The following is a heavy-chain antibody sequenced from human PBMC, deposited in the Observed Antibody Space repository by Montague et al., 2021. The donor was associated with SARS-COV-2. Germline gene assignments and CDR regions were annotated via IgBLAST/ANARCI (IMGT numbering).Heavy chain of an antibody. V-gene: IGHV3-23*01. CDR1: GFTFDSYA. CDR2: VSGIGDDT. Sequence: SLRLSCAASGFTFDSYAMIWVRQAPGKGLHWVSIVSGIGDDTYYADSLQGRFTISRDNSKNTLYLQLNILSAEDTAVYYCSRDPQQWLLGSYFDCWGQGTLVTVSS. D-gene: IGHD6-19*01. CDR3: SRDPQQWLLGSYFDC. J-gene: IGHJ4*02.